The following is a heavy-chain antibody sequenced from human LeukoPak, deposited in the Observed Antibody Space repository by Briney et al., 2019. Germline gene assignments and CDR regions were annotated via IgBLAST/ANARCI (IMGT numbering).Heavy chain of an antibody. CDR2: INAGNGNT. J-gene: IGHJ5*02. CDR3: ARGVGATENWFDP. V-gene: IGHV1-3*01. D-gene: IGHD1-26*01. CDR1: GYTFTSYA. Sequence: ASVKVSCKASGYTFTSYAMHWVGQAPGQRLEWMGWINAGNGNTKYSQKFQGRVTITRDTSASTAYMELSSLRSEDTAVYYCARGVGATENWFDPWGQGTLVTVSS.